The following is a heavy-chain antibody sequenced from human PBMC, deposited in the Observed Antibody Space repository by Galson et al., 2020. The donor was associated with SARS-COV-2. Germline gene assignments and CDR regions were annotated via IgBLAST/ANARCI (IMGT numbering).Heavy chain of an antibody. CDR3: AIVSCITMVRGVILKLCGWYFDL. V-gene: IGHV1-24*01. Sequence: ASVKVSCKVSGYTLTELSMHWVRQAPGKGLEWMGGFDPEDGETIYAQKFQGRVTMTEDTSTDTAYMELSSLRSEDTAVYYCAIVSCITMVRGVILKLCGWYFDLWGRGTLVTVSS. J-gene: IGHJ2*01. CDR1: GYTLTELS. D-gene: IGHD3-10*01. CDR2: FDPEDGET.